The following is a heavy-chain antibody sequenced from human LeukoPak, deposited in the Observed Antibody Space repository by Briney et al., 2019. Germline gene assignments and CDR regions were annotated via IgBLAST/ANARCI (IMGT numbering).Heavy chain of an antibody. J-gene: IGHJ3*01. CDR3: ARESTWDAFDV. V-gene: IGHV3-48*03. CDR2: ISISGNTI. Sequence: GGSLRLSCAASGFTFSTYEMNWVRQAPGKGLEWVSYISISGNTIDYADSVKGRFTMSRDIAKNSLYLQMNSLGPEDTAVYYCARESTWDAFDVWGQGTMVTVSS. CDR1: GFTFSTYE.